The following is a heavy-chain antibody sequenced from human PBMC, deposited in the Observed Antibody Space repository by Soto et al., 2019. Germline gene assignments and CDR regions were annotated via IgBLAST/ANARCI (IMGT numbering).Heavy chain of an antibody. J-gene: IGHJ3*02. CDR2: ISAYNGNT. Sequence: ASVKVSCKASGYTFTNYYMHWVRQAPGQGLEWMGWISAYNGNTNYAQKLQGRVTMTTDTSTSTAFMELRSLRSDDTAVYYCARDVGYSSTWEIWGQGTMVTVSS. CDR1: GYTFTNYY. CDR3: ARDVGYSSTWEI. D-gene: IGHD6-13*01. V-gene: IGHV1-18*04.